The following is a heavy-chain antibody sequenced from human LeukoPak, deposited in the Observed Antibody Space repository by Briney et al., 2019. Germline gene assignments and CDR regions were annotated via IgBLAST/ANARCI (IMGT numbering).Heavy chain of an antibody. Sequence: GGSLRLSCAASGFTFSSYEINWVRQAPGKGLEWVSYISSSGSTIYYADSVKGRFTISRDNAKNSLYLQMNSLRAEDTAVYYCAREGVGNLGYYYGMDVWGQGTTVTVSS. CDR3: AREGVGNLGYYYGMDV. V-gene: IGHV3-48*03. CDR2: ISSSGSTI. J-gene: IGHJ6*02. CDR1: GFTFSSYE. D-gene: IGHD4-23*01.